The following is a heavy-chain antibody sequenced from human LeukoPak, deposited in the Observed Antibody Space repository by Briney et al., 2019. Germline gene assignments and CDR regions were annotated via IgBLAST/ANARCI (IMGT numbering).Heavy chain of an antibody. CDR3: VVDLQYNYP. V-gene: IGHV3-74*01. Sequence: GGSLRLSCAASGLTFNSYWIHWVRQAPGMGLVWVSGINTDGRTTVYADFVKGRFTISRDNAKNTLYLHLNSLRIEDTALYYCVVDLQYNYPWGQGTLVTVSS. D-gene: IGHD5-24*01. J-gene: IGHJ5*02. CDR2: INTDGRTT. CDR1: GLTFNSYW.